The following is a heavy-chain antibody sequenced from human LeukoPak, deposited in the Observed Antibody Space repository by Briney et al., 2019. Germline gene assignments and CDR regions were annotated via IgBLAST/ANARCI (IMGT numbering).Heavy chain of an antibody. CDR3: AKVGQFPVTSLDY. CDR2: ISWNSGSI. J-gene: IGHJ4*02. D-gene: IGHD4-17*01. CDR1: GFTVSSNY. Sequence: GGSLRLSCAAPGFTVSSNYMSWVRQAPGKGLEWVSGISWNSGSIGYADSVKGRFTISRDNAKNSLYLQMNSLRAEDTALYYCAKVGQFPVTSLDYWGQGTLVTVSS. V-gene: IGHV3-9*01.